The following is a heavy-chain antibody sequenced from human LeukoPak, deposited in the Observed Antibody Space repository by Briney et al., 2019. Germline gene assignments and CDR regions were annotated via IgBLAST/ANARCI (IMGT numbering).Heavy chain of an antibody. J-gene: IGHJ4*02. CDR1: GFTFSSYS. Sequence: PGGSLRLSCAASGFTFSSYSMNWVRQAPGKGLEWVSSISSSSSYIYYADSVKGRFTISRDNAKNSLYLQMNSLGAEDTAVYYCARTTYIAAAGTRFFDYWGQGTLVTVSS. CDR2: ISSSSSYI. V-gene: IGHV3-21*01. D-gene: IGHD6-13*01. CDR3: ARTTYIAAAGTRFFDY.